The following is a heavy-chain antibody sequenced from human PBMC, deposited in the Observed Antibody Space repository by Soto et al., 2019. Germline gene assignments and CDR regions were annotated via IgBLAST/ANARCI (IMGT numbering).Heavy chain of an antibody. CDR3: VKERTGTWDFDY. V-gene: IGHV3-30*18. CDR2: ISYDGSEK. D-gene: IGHD1-26*01. J-gene: IGHJ4*02. Sequence: QVQLVESGGGVVQPGRSLRLSCAASGFTFSSLGMHWVRQAPGKGLEWVAVISYDGSEKYYADSVKGRFTISRDNSKNTLSLQMNSLRAEDTAVYYGVKERTGTWDFDYWGQGTLVTVSS. CDR1: GFTFSSLG.